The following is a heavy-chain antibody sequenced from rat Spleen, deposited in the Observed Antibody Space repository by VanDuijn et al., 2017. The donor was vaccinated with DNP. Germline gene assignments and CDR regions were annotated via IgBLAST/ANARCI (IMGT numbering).Heavy chain of an antibody. V-gene: IGHV2-32*01. Sequence: QVQLKESGPGLVQPSQTLSLTCTVSGFYLTSYHVHWVRQPPGKGLEWMGVMWSDGDTSYNSALKSRLSISRDTSKSQVFLRMNSLQTEDTAIYFCTREREPNKNPYYFDCWGQGVMVTVSS. J-gene: IGHJ2*01. D-gene: IGHD3-8*01. CDR3: TREREPNKNPYYFDC. CDR1: GFYLTSYH. CDR2: MWSDGDT.